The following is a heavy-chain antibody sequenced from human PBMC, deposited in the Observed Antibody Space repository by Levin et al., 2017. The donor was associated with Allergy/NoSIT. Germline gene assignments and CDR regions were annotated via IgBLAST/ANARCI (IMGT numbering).Heavy chain of an antibody. CDR1: GFTFDDYA. CDR2: ISWNSGSI. J-gene: IGHJ6*02. V-gene: IGHV3-9*01. CDR3: AKDISGGSYYYGMDV. D-gene: IGHD1-26*01. Sequence: PGGSLRLSCAASGFTFDDYAMHWVRQAPGKGLEWVSGISWNSGSIGYADSVKGRFTISRDNAKNSLYLQMNSLRAEDTALYYCAKDISGGSYYYGMDVWGQGTTVTVSS.